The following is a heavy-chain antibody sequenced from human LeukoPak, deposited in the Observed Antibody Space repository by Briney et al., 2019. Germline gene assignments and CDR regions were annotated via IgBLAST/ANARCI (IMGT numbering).Heavy chain of an antibody. CDR2: IYPGDSKI. CDR3: GRTAKYYDFWSGYLYFDY. Sequence: GEPLEIPRKGSCYRFTSYWIGWGRPMPGKGLEWMGIIYPGDSKIKYSPSFQGQVTISADKSISTAYLQWGRLKASDTAMYYCGRTAKYYDFWSGYLYFDYWGQGTLVTVSS. D-gene: IGHD3-3*01. V-gene: IGHV5-51*01. CDR1: CYRFTSYW. J-gene: IGHJ4*02.